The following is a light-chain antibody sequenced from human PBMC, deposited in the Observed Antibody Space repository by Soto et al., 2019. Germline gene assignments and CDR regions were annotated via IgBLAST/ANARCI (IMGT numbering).Light chain of an antibody. V-gene: IGKV3-15*01. CDR2: GAS. CDR1: QSVTSN. CDR3: QQYNNWPLT. Sequence: EIVMTQSPATLSVSPGERAALSCRASQSVTSNLAWYQQKPGQAPRLLIYGASTRATGIPARFSGSGSGTEFPLTISSLQSGDFAVYYWQQYNNWPLTFGGGTKVEIK. J-gene: IGKJ4*01.